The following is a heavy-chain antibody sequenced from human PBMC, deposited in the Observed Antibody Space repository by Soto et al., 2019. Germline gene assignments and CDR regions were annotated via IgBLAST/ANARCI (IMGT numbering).Heavy chain of an antibody. J-gene: IGHJ4*02. V-gene: IGHV4-4*07. CDR3: ARARFCTSTSCYHYFDF. D-gene: IGHD2-2*01. CDR1: GGSISSYY. Sequence: PSETLSLTCTVSGGSISSYYWSWIRQPAGKALEWIGRIYTSGSTNYNPSLKSRVTISVDTSKNHFSLKLSAVTPADTAVYYCARARFCTSTSCYHYFDFWGQGTLVTVSS. CDR2: IYTSGST.